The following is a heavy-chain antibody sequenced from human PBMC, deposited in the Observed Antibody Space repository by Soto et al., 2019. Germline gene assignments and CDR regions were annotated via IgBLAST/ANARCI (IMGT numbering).Heavy chain of an antibody. V-gene: IGHV4-59*01. CDR2: IYYSGST. D-gene: IGHD3-22*01. J-gene: IGHJ5*02. Sequence: ETLSLTCTVSGGSISSYYWSWIRQPPGKGLEWIGYIYYSGSTNYNPSLKSRVTISVDTSKNQFSLKLSSVTAADTAVYYCAGVNYYDSRNNWFDPWGQGTLVTVSS. CDR3: AGVNYYDSRNNWFDP. CDR1: GGSISSYY.